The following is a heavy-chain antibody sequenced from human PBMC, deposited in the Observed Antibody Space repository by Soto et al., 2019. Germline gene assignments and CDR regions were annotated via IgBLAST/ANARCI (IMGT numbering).Heavy chain of an antibody. V-gene: IGHV1-58*02. CDR2: IVVGSGNT. Sequence: QMQLVQSGPEVKKPGTSVKVSCKASGFTFTSSAMQWVRQARGQRLEWIGWIVVGSGNTNYAQKFQERVTITRDMSTSTAYMELSSLRSEDTAVYYCAAGIVAYCGGDCYPEDAFDIWGQGTMVTVSS. CDR1: GFTFTSSA. J-gene: IGHJ3*02. CDR3: AAGIVAYCGGDCYPEDAFDI. D-gene: IGHD2-21*02.